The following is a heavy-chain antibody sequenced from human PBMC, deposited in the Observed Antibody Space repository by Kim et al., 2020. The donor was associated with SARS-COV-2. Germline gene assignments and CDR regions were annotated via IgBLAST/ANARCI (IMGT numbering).Heavy chain of an antibody. CDR1: GFIFSDYP. CDR3: ARDSLIWGGYLVY. J-gene: IGHJ4*02. Sequence: GGSLRLSCEASGFIFSDYPFHWVRQAPGKGLEWVAVISYDGTKKYYTDSVKGRFMTSRDWSKNTLYLQMNSLSAEDTAVSYCARDSLIWGGYLVYWGLG. V-gene: IGHV3-30*14. D-gene: IGHD3-16*01. CDR2: ISYDGTKK.